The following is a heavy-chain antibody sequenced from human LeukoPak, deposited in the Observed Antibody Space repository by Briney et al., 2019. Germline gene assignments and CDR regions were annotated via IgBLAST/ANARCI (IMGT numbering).Heavy chain of an antibody. D-gene: IGHD3-16*02. Sequence: PGGSLKLSCAASGFNFSGSAIHWVRQASGKGLEWVGRTRNKAHNYATAYGASVQGRFSISRDESKTTAYLQMNSLKTEDTAVYYCTTRNNVWGTYPPDYWSQGTLVSVSS. V-gene: IGHV3-73*01. CDR1: GFNFSGSA. CDR3: TTRNNVWGTYPPDY. CDR2: TRNKAHNYAT. J-gene: IGHJ4*02.